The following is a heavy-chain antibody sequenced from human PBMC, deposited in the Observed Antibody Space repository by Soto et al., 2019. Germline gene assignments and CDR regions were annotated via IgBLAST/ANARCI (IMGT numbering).Heavy chain of an antibody. V-gene: IGHV4-39*01. J-gene: IGHJ5*02. CDR3: ARHAESIRGVIIFNWIDP. D-gene: IGHD3-10*01. Sequence: SETLSLTCTVSGGSISSSSYYWGWIRQPPGKGLEWIGSIYYSGSTYYNPSLKSRVTISVDTSKNQFSLKLSSVTAADTAVYYCARHAESIRGVIIFNWIDPWGQGTLVTVSS. CDR2: IYYSGST. CDR1: GGSISSSSYY.